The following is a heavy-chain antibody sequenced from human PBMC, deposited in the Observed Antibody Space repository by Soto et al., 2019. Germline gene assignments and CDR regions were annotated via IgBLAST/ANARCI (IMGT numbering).Heavy chain of an antibody. CDR2: IYYSGIT. CDR1: GCSISSYY. J-gene: IGHJ4*02. D-gene: IGHD5-12*01. V-gene: IGHV4-59*01. CDR3: ASARAAGGYSGYDFFFDY. Sequence: PSETLSLSCTVSGCSISSYYWGWIRQPPGKGLEWIGYIYYSGITNYNPSLKSRVTISVDTSKNQSSLKLSSVTAADTAVYYCASARAAGGYSGYDFFFDYWGQATLVTDSS.